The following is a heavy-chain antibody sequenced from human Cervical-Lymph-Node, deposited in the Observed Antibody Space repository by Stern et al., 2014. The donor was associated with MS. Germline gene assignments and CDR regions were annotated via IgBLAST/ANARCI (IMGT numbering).Heavy chain of an antibody. CDR3: ATTRWDLFTWNWFDP. J-gene: IGHJ5*02. D-gene: IGHD1-26*01. V-gene: IGHV4-61*02. CDR1: GGSISSSGYY. Sequence: VQLVESGPGLVKPSQTLSLTCTVSGGSISSSGYYWSWIRQPADKGLEWIGRIHDSGSTYYNPSLKGRVTISMDTAQNHFTLNLPSATAADTAVYYCATTRWDLFTWNWFDPWGQGTLVTVSS. CDR2: IHDSGST.